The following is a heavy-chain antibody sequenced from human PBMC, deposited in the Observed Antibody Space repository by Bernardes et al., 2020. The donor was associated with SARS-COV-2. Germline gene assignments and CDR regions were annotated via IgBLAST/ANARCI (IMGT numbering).Heavy chain of an antibody. J-gene: IGHJ1*01. CDR3: ARGEVRIDPLQWFGESLKPEYFEH. CDR1: GYTFTRYY. CDR2: INPSGGST. Sequence: ASVKVSCKASGYTFTRYYIHWVRQAPGQGLEWLGIINPSGGSTSYAQKFQGRVTMTRDTSTSSVHMEVSSLRSEDTAVYYCARGEVRIDPLQWFGESLKPEYFEHWGQGTLVTGSS. D-gene: IGHD3-10*01. V-gene: IGHV1-46*01.